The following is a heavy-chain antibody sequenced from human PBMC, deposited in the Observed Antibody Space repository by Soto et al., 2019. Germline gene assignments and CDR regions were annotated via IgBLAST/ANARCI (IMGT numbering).Heavy chain of an antibody. Sequence: GGSLRLSCAASGFTFSSYEMNWVRQAPGKGLEWVSYISSSGSTIYYADSVKGRFTISRDNAKNSLYLQMNSLRAEDTAVYYCASLGYTAMVPFDIWGQGTMVTVSS. V-gene: IGHV3-48*03. CDR1: GFTFSSYE. CDR2: ISSSGSTI. D-gene: IGHD5-18*01. CDR3: ASLGYTAMVPFDI. J-gene: IGHJ3*02.